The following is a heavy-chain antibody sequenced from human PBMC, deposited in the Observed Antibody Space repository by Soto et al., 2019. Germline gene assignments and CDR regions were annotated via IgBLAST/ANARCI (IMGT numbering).Heavy chain of an antibody. Sequence: PSETLSLTCTVPGGSISSYYWSCIRHPPGKGLEWIGYIYYSGSTNYNPYLKSRVTISVDNSKNTLYLLMNSLRPEDTAVYYCAKVSDRHYAMDVWGQGTTVTVSS. CDR2: IYYSGST. V-gene: IGHV4-59*01. CDR3: AKVSDRHYAMDV. J-gene: IGHJ6*02. CDR1: GGSISSYY.